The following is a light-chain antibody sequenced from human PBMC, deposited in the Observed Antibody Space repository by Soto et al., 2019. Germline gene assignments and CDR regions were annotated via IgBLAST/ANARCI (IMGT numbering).Light chain of an antibody. V-gene: IGLV2-23*01. Sequence: QSVLTQPASVSGSPGQSITISCTGTSSDIGSYNLVSWYQQHPGKAPKLMIYEGSQRPSGVSYRFSGSKSGNTASLTLSGLQAEDEADYFCCSYAQANSWVFGGGTKLTVL. J-gene: IGLJ3*02. CDR3: CSYAQANSWV. CDR1: SSDIGSYNL. CDR2: EGS.